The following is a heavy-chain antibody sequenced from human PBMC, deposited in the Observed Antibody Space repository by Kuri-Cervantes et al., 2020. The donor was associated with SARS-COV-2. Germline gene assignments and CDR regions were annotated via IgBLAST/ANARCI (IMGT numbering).Heavy chain of an antibody. CDR2: IKGDGSEK. D-gene: IGHD3-16*01. Sequence: GGSLRLSCAASGLTFTRYWMNWVRQAPGKGLEWVATIKGDGSEKYYAESVKGRFTVSRDNAENSLYLQLNTVRAEDTAVYYCARAQLGAVGAFDIWGQGAMVTVSS. V-gene: IGHV3-7*01. CDR1: GLTFTRYW. J-gene: IGHJ3*02. CDR3: ARAQLGAVGAFDI.